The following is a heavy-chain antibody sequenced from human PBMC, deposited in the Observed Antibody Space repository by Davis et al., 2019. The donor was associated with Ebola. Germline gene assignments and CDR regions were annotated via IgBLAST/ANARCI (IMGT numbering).Heavy chain of an antibody. J-gene: IGHJ4*02. CDR2: INSVGTTT. CDR3: GRDTRGIDS. CDR1: GFPFGNYW. V-gene: IGHV3-74*01. Sequence: SLKISCVASGFPFGNYWMQWVRQASGKGLVWVSRINSVGTTTNYADSVKGRFTMSRDNSKNTLYLEMNDLRGDDTAVYFCGRDTRGIDSWGQGTLVTVAA. D-gene: IGHD3-16*01.